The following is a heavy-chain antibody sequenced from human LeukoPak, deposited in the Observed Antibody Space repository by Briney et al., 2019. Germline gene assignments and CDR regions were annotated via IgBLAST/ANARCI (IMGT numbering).Heavy chain of an antibody. Sequence: GGSLRLSCAASGFTFSSYAMHWVRQAPGKGLEYVSAISSNGGSTYYANSVKGRFTISRDNSKNTLYLQMNSLRVEDTAVYYCAKGFYGELLFDYWGQGTLVTVSS. V-gene: IGHV3-64*01. CDR2: ISSNGGST. D-gene: IGHD3-10*01. CDR1: GFTFSSYA. CDR3: AKGFYGELLFDY. J-gene: IGHJ4*02.